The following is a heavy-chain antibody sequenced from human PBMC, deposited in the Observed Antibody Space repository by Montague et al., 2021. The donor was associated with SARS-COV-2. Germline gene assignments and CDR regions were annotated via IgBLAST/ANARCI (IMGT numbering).Heavy chain of an antibody. D-gene: IGHD4-17*01. CDR2: TFYRSQWHT. J-gene: IGHJ1*01. CDR1: GDSVSSDTAA. Sequence: CAISGDSVSSDTAAWHWNRQSPSSGLERLGRTFYRSQWHTDSAEXVRSRISFSGDISKNQFSLHLNSVTPEDTAIYYCARDGDYGGTWYSFLQNWGQGTLVIVSS. CDR3: ARDGDYGGTWYSFLQN. V-gene: IGHV6-1*01.